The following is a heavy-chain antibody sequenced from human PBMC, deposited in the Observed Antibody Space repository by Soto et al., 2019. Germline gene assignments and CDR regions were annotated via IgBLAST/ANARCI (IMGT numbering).Heavy chain of an antibody. D-gene: IGHD4-17*01. V-gene: IGHV4-31*03. CDR1: GGSISTGGYY. CDR3: ATVRWELHDAFDI. Sequence: QVQLQESGQGLVKPSQTLSLTCTVSGGSISTGGYYWSWIRQHPGRGLEWIGYIYHSGMTFSNPSLQSRVAISIDTSENQFSLKLSSVTAADTAVYYCATVRWELHDAFDIWGHGTMVSVSS. CDR2: IYHSGMT. J-gene: IGHJ3*02.